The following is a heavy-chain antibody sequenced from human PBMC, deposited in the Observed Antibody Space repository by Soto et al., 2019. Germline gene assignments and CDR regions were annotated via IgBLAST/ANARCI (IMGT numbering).Heavy chain of an antibody. J-gene: IGHJ4*02. D-gene: IGHD5-18*01. CDR3: ARTRGYSYGYFDY. V-gene: IGHV3-23*01. CDR2: ISGSGGST. Sequence: PGGSQRRSCETCGFPYSSYAMSCVHPDPGKGLEWVSAISGSGGSTYYADSVKGRFTISRDNSKNTLYLQMNSLRAEDTAVYYCARTRGYSYGYFDYWGQGTLVTVSS. CDR1: GFPYSSYA.